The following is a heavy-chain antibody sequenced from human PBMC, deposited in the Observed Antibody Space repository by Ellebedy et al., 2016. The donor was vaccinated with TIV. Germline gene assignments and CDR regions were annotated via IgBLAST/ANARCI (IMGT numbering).Heavy chain of an antibody. D-gene: IGHD1-26*01. Sequence: GESLKISCAASGFTFTDAWMSWVRQAPGKGLEWVGRIKSKTNGGTTDYAAPVKGRFTISRDDSNNTLYLQISSLKTEDTAVYYCATQIRWEQQSDYWGQGTLVTVSS. V-gene: IGHV3-15*01. CDR1: GFTFTDAW. CDR3: ATQIRWEQQSDY. CDR2: IKSKTNGGTT. J-gene: IGHJ4*02.